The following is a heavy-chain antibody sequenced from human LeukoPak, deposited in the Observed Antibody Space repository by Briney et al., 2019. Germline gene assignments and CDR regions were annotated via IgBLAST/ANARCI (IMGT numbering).Heavy chain of an antibody. CDR2: IWYDGSNK. CDR3: ARRRDCYYSSGYPAFDY. V-gene: IGHV3-33*01. CDR1: GFTFSSYG. Sequence: GRSLRLSCAASGFTFSSYGMHWVRQAPGKGLEWVAVIWYDGSNKYYADSVKGRFTISRDNSKNTLYLQMNSLRAEDTAVYYCARRRDCYYSSGYPAFDYWGQGTLVTVSS. D-gene: IGHD3-22*01. J-gene: IGHJ4*02.